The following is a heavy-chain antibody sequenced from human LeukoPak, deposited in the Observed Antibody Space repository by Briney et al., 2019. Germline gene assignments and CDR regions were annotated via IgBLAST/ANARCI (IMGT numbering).Heavy chain of an antibody. J-gene: IGHJ4*02. V-gene: IGHV3-23*01. Sequence: GGSLRLSCAASGFTFYNFAMSWVRRSPGQGLEWLSSISGTGNTSYFADSVKGRFRFSSDNSKNPLYLQLNTLRAEDTAVYYCAKGVGSSWRFDSWGQGTLVTVAS. CDR2: ISGTGNTS. CDR1: GFTFYNFA. CDR3: AKGVGSSWRFDS. D-gene: IGHD6-13*01.